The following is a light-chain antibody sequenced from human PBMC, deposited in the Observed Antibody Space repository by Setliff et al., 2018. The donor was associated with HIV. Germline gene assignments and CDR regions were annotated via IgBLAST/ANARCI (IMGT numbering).Light chain of an antibody. Sequence: QSALTQPASVSGSPGQSITISCTGTSSDVGGYNYVSWYQQHPGNAPKLMIYDVNNRPSGVSTRFSGSKSANTASLTISGLQAEDESDYYCSSYTSSNSWVFGGGTKVTVL. V-gene: IGLV2-14*03. CDR1: SSDVGGYNY. CDR2: DVN. CDR3: SSYTSSNSWV. J-gene: IGLJ3*02.